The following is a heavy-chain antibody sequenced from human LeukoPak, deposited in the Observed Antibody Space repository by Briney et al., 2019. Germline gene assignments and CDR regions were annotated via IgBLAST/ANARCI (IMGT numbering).Heavy chain of an antibody. CDR2: IKQDGSEK. CDR3: ARANNWNYALGY. V-gene: IGHV3-7*03. J-gene: IGHJ4*02. CDR1: GFTFDDYG. Sequence: GGSLRLSCAASGFTFDDYGMSWVRQAPGKGLEWVANIKQDGSEKYYVDSVKGRFTISRDNAKNSLYLQMNSLRAEDTAMYYCARANNWNYALGYWGQGTLVTVSS. D-gene: IGHD1-7*01.